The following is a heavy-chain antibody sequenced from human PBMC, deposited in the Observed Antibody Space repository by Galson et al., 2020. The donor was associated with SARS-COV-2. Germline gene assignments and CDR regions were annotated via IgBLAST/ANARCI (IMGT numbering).Heavy chain of an antibody. D-gene: IGHD3-22*01. Sequence: QAGGSLRLSCAASGFSFNGYGMHWVRQAPGRGLEWVAVISFDGSSQHYVDSVKGRFTVSRDNSKNTLYLQMNSLRPEDTAVYYCAKEDYYNNGGFYEYFFDHWGQGTPVTVSS. J-gene: IGHJ4*02. CDR2: ISFDGSSQ. CDR3: AKEDYYNNGGFYEYFFDH. V-gene: IGHV3-30*18. CDR1: GFSFNGYG.